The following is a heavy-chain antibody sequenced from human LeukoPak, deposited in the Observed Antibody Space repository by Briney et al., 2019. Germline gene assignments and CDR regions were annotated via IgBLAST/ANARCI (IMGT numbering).Heavy chain of an antibody. D-gene: IGHD6-19*01. J-gene: IGHJ4*02. CDR2: IYSGGST. Sequence: GGSLRLSCAASGFTVSSNYMSWVRQAPGKGLEWVSVIYSGGSTYYADSVKGRFTISRDNSKSTLYIQMNSLRAADTAVYYCARGTLYSGWSYYLDYWGQGTLVTVSS. CDR3: ARGTLYSGWSYYLDY. V-gene: IGHV3-53*01. CDR1: GFTVSSNY.